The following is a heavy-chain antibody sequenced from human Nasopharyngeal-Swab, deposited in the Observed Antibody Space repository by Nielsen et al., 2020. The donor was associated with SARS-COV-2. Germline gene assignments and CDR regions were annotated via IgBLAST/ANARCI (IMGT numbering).Heavy chain of an antibody. CDR1: GYTFISYY. J-gene: IGHJ6*02. CDR2: INPSGGST. Sequence: ASVKVSRKASGYTFISYYMHWVRQAPGQGLEWMGIINPSGGSTSYAQKFQGRVTMTRDTSTSTVYMELSSLRSEDTAVYYCARDGIAAAGPQLYYYYYGMDVWGQGTTVTVSS. D-gene: IGHD6-13*01. CDR3: ARDGIAAAGPQLYYYYYGMDV. V-gene: IGHV1-46*01.